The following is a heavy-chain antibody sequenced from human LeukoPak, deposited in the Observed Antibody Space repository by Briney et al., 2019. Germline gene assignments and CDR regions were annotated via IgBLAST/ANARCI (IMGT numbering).Heavy chain of an antibody. D-gene: IGHD6-13*01. CDR2: IWFDGSNK. CDR3: ARDRSSWSPFYYFDY. J-gene: IGHJ4*02. CDR1: RVAFSNYC. V-gene: IGHV3-33*01. Sequence: PGRSLRLSCAASRVAFSNYCMHGGRQAPGKGLEWVAVIWFDGSNKYYADSVKGRFTISRDNSKNTLFLLMNGLRAEDTAVYYCARDRSSWSPFYYFDYWGRGTLVTVSS.